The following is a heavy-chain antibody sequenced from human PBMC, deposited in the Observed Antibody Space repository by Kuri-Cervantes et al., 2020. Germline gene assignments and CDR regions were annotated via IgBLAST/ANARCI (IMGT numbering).Heavy chain of an antibody. CDR2: INPNSGGT. Sequence: ASVKVSCKASGYTFTGYYIHWVRQAPGQGLEWMGWINPNSGGTKYAQKFQGRVTMTRDTSINTAYMELSRLRSDDTAMYHCARSIGSWGYNWFDPWGQGTLVTVSS. CDR3: ARSIGSWGYNWFDP. D-gene: IGHD6-6*01. CDR1: GYTFTGYY. V-gene: IGHV1-2*02. J-gene: IGHJ5*02.